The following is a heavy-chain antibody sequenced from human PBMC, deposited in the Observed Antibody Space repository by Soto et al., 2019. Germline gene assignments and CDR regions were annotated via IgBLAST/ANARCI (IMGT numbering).Heavy chain of an antibody. D-gene: IGHD3-3*01. CDR1: GYTFSNSR. Sequence: ASVKVSCKASGYTFSNSRITWVRQAPGQGLGWMGWITADNGNTNYAQKLQGRVTVTTDTSTNTAYMELRSLRSDDTAVYYCASSRQRFPLGAFDIWGQGTMVTVSS. V-gene: IGHV1-18*01. CDR3: ASSRQRFPLGAFDI. J-gene: IGHJ3*02. CDR2: ITADNGNT.